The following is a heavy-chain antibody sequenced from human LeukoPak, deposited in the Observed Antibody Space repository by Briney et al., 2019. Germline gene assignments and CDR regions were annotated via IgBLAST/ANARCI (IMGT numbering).Heavy chain of an antibody. V-gene: IGHV3-21*01. D-gene: IGHD5-18*01. CDR1: GFTFSSYS. CDR2: ISSSSSYI. Sequence: PEGSLRLSCAASGFTFSSYSMNWVRQAPGKGLEWVSSISSSSSYIYYADSVKGRFTISRDNAKNSLYLQMNSLRAEDTAVYYCARDRRYSYDTHWYFDLWGRGTLVTVSS. J-gene: IGHJ2*01. CDR3: ARDRRYSYDTHWYFDL.